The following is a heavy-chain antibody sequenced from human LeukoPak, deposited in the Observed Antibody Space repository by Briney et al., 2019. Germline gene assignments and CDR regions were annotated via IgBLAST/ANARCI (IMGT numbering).Heavy chain of an antibody. CDR3: ARVFARGGEISGSYYYY. V-gene: IGHV1-18*01. J-gene: IGHJ4*02. D-gene: IGHD1-26*01. Sequence: GASVKVSCKASGYTFRNYGITWVRQAPGQGLEWMGWISPYNGNTRYAQKVQGRVTITTDESTSTAYMELSSLRSEDTAIYYCARVFARGGEISGSYYYYWGQGTLVTVSS. CDR1: GYTFRNYG. CDR2: ISPYNGNT.